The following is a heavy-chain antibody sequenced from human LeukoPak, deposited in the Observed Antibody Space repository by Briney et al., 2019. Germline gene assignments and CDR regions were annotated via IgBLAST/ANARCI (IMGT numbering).Heavy chain of an antibody. Sequence: PSETLSLTCTVSGGSISSGDYYWSWIRQPAGKGLEWIGRIYTSGSTNYNPSLKSRVTMSVDTSKNQFSLKLSSVTAADTAVYYCARSSWSYDGHFDSWGQGTLVTVSS. V-gene: IGHV4-61*02. CDR1: GGSISSGDYY. D-gene: IGHD1-26*01. J-gene: IGHJ4*02. CDR2: IYTSGST. CDR3: ARSSWSYDGHFDS.